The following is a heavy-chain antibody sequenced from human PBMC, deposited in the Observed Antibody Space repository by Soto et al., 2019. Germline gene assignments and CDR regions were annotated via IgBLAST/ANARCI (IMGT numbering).Heavy chain of an antibody. J-gene: IGHJ6*02. V-gene: IGHV1-69*02. Sequence: ASVKVSCKASGDTFSFYTINWVRQAPGLGLEWMGRVNPILSMSNYAQKFQGRVTMTADKSTSTAYMELRSLRSADTAVYYCARLNGYCISTNCHGYYGMDVWGQGTTVTVSS. CDR3: ARLNGYCISTNCHGYYGMDV. D-gene: IGHD2-2*03. CDR1: GDTFSFYT. CDR2: VNPILSMS.